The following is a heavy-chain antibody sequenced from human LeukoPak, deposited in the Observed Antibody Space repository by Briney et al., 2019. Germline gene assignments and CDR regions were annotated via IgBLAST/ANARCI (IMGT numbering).Heavy chain of an antibody. Sequence: GASVKVSCKXSGGTFSSYAISWVRQAPGQGLEWMGRIIPIFGTANYAQKFQGRVTITTDESTSTAYMELSSLRSEDTAVHYCARRSDSSGYHDAFDVWGQGTMVTVSS. CDR1: GGTFSSYA. CDR2: IIPIFGTA. V-gene: IGHV1-69*05. J-gene: IGHJ3*01. CDR3: ARRSDSSGYHDAFDV. D-gene: IGHD3-22*01.